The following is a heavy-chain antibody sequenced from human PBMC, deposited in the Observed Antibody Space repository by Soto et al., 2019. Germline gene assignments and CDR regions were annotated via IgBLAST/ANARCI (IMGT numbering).Heavy chain of an antibody. CDR1: GFTFSSYA. D-gene: IGHD5-18*01. Sequence: PGGSLRLSCAAPGFTFSSYAMHWVRQAPGKGLEWVAVISYDGSNKYYADSVKGRFTISRDNSKNTLYLQMNSLRAEDTAVYYCAREGAAMVTYYYYGMDVWGQGTTVTVSS. CDR3: AREGAAMVTYYYYGMDV. J-gene: IGHJ6*02. V-gene: IGHV3-30-3*01. CDR2: ISYDGSNK.